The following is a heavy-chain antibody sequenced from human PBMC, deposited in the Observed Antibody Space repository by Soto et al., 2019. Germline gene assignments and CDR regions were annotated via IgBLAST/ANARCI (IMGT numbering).Heavy chain of an antibody. CDR2: IKQDGSEK. V-gene: IGHV3-7*01. CDR3: AGTKVQWLVPYYYCGMDV. J-gene: IGHJ6*02. CDR1: GFTFSSYW. Sequence: PWGSLRLPCAASGFTFSSYWISWFRHSPCKWREWVANIKQDGSEKYYVDSVKGRFTISRDNAKNSLYLQMNSLRAEDTAVYYCAGTKVQWLVPYYYCGMDVWGQGTTVTVSS. D-gene: IGHD6-19*01.